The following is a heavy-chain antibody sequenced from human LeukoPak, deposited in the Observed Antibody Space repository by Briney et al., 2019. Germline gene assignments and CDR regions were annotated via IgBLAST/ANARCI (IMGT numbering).Heavy chain of an antibody. CDR1: GASSSNYY. Sequence: SETLSLTCTVSGASSSNYYWSWIRQSPGKGLEWIGYIHTSGTTNYSPSLKGRLSISLDTSRSQFSLELSSVTAADTAVYFCAVSAPNRCWFDPWGQGTLVFVSS. D-gene: IGHD1-14*01. V-gene: IGHV4-4*08. CDR3: AVSAPNRCWFDP. J-gene: IGHJ5*02. CDR2: IHTSGTT.